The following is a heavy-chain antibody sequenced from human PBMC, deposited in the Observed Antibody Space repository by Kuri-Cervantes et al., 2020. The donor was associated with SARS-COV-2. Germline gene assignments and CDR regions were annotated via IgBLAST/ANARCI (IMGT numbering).Heavy chain of an antibody. CDR3: AKAISNYPSYYYYGMDV. Sequence: LSLTCAASGFTFSSYGMHWVRQAPGKGLEWVAVISYVGSNKYYADSVKGRFTISRDNSKNTLYLQMNSLRAEDTAVYYCAKAISNYPSYYYYGMDVWGQGTTVTVSS. V-gene: IGHV3-30*18. J-gene: IGHJ6*02. D-gene: IGHD4-11*01. CDR1: GFTFSSYG. CDR2: ISYVGSNK.